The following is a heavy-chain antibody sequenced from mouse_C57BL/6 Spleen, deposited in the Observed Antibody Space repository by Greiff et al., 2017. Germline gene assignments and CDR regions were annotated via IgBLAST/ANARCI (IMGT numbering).Heavy chain of an antibody. CDR2: IDPEDGDT. CDR1: GFNIKDYY. Sequence: VQLQQSGAELVRPGASVKLSCTASGFNIKDYYMHWVKQRPEQGLEWIGRIDPEDGDTEYAPKFLGKATMTADTSSNTAYLQLSSLTSEDTAVYYCTTWGQLRLQTYWGQGTLVTVSA. V-gene: IGHV14-1*01. D-gene: IGHD3-2*02. J-gene: IGHJ3*01. CDR3: TTWGQLRLQTY.